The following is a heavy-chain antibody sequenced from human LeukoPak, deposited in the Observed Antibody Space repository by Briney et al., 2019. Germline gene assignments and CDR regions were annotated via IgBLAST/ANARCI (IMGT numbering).Heavy chain of an antibody. CDR3: ARDKGGSWWGFDY. D-gene: IGHD6-13*01. J-gene: IGHJ4*02. V-gene: IGHV3-23*01. Sequence: GGSLRLSCAASGFTFSSYAMSWVRQAPGKGLEWVSTISGSGGSTYYADSVKGRFTISRDNSKNTLYLQMNSLRAEDTAVYYCARDKGGSWWGFDYWGQGTLVTVSS. CDR1: GFTFSSYA. CDR2: ISGSGGST.